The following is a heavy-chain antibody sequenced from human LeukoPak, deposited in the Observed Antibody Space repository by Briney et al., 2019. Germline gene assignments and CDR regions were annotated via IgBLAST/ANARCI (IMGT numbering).Heavy chain of an antibody. V-gene: IGHV1-46*01. J-gene: IGHJ4*02. CDR2: INPSGGST. CDR3: ASRGPGRDGYNYFDY. Sequence: GASVKVSCKASGYTFTSYGISWVRQAPGQGLEWMGIINPSGGSTSYAQKFQGRVTMTRDMSTSTVYMELSSLRSEDTAVYYCASRGPGRDGYNYFDYWGQGTLVTVSS. CDR1: GYTFTSYG. D-gene: IGHD5-24*01.